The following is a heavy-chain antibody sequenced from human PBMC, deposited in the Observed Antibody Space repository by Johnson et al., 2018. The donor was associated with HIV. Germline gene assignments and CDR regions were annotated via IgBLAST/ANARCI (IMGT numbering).Heavy chain of an antibody. Sequence: VQLVESGGGVVHPGGSLRLSCEASGFTFSNYGMHWVRQAPGKGLEWMANVNQDGSEKYYVDSVKGRFTISRDNAKNLLFLQMNSLRAEDTAVYYCARDAGQWLDDAFDIWGQGTMVTVSS. CDR3: ARDAGQWLDDAFDI. CDR2: VNQDGSEK. V-gene: IGHV3-7*05. CDR1: GFTFSNYG. J-gene: IGHJ3*02. D-gene: IGHD6-19*01.